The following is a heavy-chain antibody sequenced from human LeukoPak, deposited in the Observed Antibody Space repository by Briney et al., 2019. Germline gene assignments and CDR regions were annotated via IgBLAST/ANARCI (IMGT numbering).Heavy chain of an antibody. CDR3: ALPLRDGDFYFDY. J-gene: IGHJ4*02. V-gene: IGHV3-74*01. CDR1: GFTFSSYE. Sequence: PGGSLRLSCAASGFTFSSYEMNCVRQAPGKGLVWVSRIKSDGSSTSYADSVKGRFTISRDNAKNTVYLQMNSLRAEDTAVYYCALPLRDGDFYFDYWGQGTLVTVSS. D-gene: IGHD4-17*01. CDR2: IKSDGSST.